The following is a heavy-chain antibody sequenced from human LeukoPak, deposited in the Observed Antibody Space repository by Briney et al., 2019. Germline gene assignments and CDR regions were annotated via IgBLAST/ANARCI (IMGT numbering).Heavy chain of an antibody. V-gene: IGHV4-39*07. J-gene: IGHJ4*03. CDR2: IYYSGST. Sequence: SETLSLTCTVSGGSITSSDYYWGWIRQPPGKGLEWISTIYYSGSTYYNPSLRSRVTISVDTSKNQFSLKLRYVTAADTAVYYCAAAPNSRYVDYWGQGTLVTVSS. CDR3: AAAPNSRYVDY. D-gene: IGHD4-23*01. CDR1: GGSITSSDYY.